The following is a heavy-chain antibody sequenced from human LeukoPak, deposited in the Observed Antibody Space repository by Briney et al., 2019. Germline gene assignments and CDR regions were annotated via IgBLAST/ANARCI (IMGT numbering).Heavy chain of an antibody. CDR1: GFTFNTYT. Sequence: GGSLRLSCAASGFTFNTYTMNWVRQAPGKGLEWVSYISGSSGIIDYADSVRGRFTISRDNAKNSLYLQMNSLRAEDTAVYYCARDGRIAAAGTVDYWGQGTLVTVSS. J-gene: IGHJ4*02. V-gene: IGHV3-48*01. CDR2: ISGSSGII. CDR3: ARDGRIAAAGTVDY. D-gene: IGHD6-13*01.